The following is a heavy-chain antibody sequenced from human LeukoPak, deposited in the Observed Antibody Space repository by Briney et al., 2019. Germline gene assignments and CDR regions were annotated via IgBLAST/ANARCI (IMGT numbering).Heavy chain of an antibody. CDR2: INPNSGGT. CDR3: AAPGGYDLSYYYGMDV. J-gene: IGHJ6*02. V-gene: IGHV1-2*04. Sequence: ASVKVSCKASGYTFTGYYMHWVRQAPGQGLEWMGWINPNSGGTNYAQKFQGWVTMTRDTSISTAYMELSRLRSDDTAVYYCAAPGGYDLSYYYGMDVWGQGTTVTVSS. CDR1: GYTFTGYY. D-gene: IGHD5-12*01.